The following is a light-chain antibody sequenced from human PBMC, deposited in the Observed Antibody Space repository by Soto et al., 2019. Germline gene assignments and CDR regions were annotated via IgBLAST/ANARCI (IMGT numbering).Light chain of an antibody. J-gene: IGKJ2*01. V-gene: IGKV3-20*01. CDR2: GSS. Sequence: EIVLTQSPGTLSLSPGERATLSCMASQIVSTTYLAWYQQKPGQAPRLLIYGSSSRAPGIPDRFSVSGSGTYFTLTISRLEPEDFAVYYCQQYGTSPMYTFGQGTRLES. CDR3: QQYGTSPMYT. CDR1: QIVSTTY.